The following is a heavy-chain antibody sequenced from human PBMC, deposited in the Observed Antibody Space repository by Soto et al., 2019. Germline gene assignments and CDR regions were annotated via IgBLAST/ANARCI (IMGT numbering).Heavy chain of an antibody. Sequence: PSETLSLTCTVSGGSISSSSYYWGWIRQPPGKGLEWIGSIYYSGSTYYNPSLKSRVTISVDTSKNQFSLKLSSVTAADTAVYYFLMTTVTPYSFDYWGQGTPVTVS. J-gene: IGHJ4*02. CDR2: IYYSGST. CDR3: LMTTVTPYSFDY. D-gene: IGHD4-17*01. V-gene: IGHV4-39*01. CDR1: GGSISSSSYY.